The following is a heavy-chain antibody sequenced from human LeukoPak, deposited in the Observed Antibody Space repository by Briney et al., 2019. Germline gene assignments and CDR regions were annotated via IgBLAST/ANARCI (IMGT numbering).Heavy chain of an antibody. D-gene: IGHD3-3*01. J-gene: IGHJ4*02. V-gene: IGHV4-59*01. CDR2: IYYSGST. CDR1: GGSISSYY. Sequence: PSETLSLTCPVSGGSISSYYWSWIRQPPGKRLEWIGHIYYSGSTNYNPSLKSRVTISVDTSKNQFSLKLSSVTAADTAVYYCASRSSIWSGYQDTLYYFDSWGQGTLVTVSS. CDR3: ASRSSIWSGYQDTLYYFDS.